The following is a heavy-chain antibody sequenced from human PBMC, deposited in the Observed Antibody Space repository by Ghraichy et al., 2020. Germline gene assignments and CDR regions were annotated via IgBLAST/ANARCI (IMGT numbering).Heavy chain of an antibody. CDR1: GGSFSGYY. D-gene: IGHD2-15*01. J-gene: IGHJ5*02. CDR2: INHSGST. V-gene: IGHV4-34*01. Sequence: SETLSLTCAVYGGSFSGYYWSWIRQPPGKGLEWIGEINHSGSTNYNQSLKSRVTISVDTSKNQFSLKLSSVTAADTAVYYCARGRHYQYCSGGSCYLLYNWFDPWGQGTLVTVSS. CDR3: ARGRHYQYCSGGSCYLLYNWFDP.